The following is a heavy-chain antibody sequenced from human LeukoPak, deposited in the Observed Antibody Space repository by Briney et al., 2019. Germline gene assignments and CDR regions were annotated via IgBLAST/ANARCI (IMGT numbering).Heavy chain of an antibody. CDR1: GFTVSSNY. V-gene: IGHV3-53*01. Sequence: GGSLRLSCAASGFTVSSNYMSWVRQAPGKGLEWVSAIYSGGSTYYADSVKGRFTISRDNSKNTLYLQMNSLRAEDAAVYYCARSPYDRSELYYKVGYFDYWGQGTLVTVSS. CDR2: IYSGGST. CDR3: ARSPYDRSELYYKVGYFDY. D-gene: IGHD3-22*01. J-gene: IGHJ4*02.